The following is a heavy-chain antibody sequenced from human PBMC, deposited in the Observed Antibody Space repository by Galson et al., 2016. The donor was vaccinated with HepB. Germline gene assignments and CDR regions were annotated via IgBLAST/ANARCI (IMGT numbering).Heavy chain of an antibody. CDR2: LYHSGNT. J-gene: IGHJ6*02. CDR3: ARLCSDFWGVSCAMDV. Sequence: SETLSLTCSVSGGSINTNNYYWVCIRQPPGKGLEWIGSLYHSGNTFYNPSLKSRVSISVDTSKNQFSLTVSYVTAADTAVYYLARLCSDFWGVSCAMDVWGQGTTVTAS. V-gene: IGHV4-39*01. D-gene: IGHD3-3*01. CDR1: GGSINTNNYY.